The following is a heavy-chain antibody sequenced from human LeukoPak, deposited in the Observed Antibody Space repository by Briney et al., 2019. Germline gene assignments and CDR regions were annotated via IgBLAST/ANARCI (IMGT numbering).Heavy chain of an antibody. CDR2: IYTSGST. Sequence: SETPSLTCTVSGGSISSYYWSWIRQPAGKGLEWIGRIYTSGSTNYNPSLKSRVTMSVDTSKNQFSLKLSSVTAADTAVYYCARDGYDYVWGSYPRLDPWGQGTLVTVSS. CDR3: ARDGYDYVWGSYPRLDP. CDR1: GGSISSYY. D-gene: IGHD3-16*02. V-gene: IGHV4-4*07. J-gene: IGHJ5*02.